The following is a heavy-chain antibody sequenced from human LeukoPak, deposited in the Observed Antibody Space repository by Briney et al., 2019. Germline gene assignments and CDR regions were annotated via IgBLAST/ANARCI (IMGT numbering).Heavy chain of an antibody. V-gene: IGHV1-69*13. CDR3: APGITMIPEGY. J-gene: IGHJ4*02. CDR1: GGTFISYA. D-gene: IGHD3-22*01. Sequence: SVKISCKASGGTFISYAISWVRQAPGQGLEWMGGIIPIFGTANYAQKFQGRVTITADESTSTAYMELSSLRSEDTAVYYCAPGITMIPEGYWGQGTLVTVSS. CDR2: IIPIFGTA.